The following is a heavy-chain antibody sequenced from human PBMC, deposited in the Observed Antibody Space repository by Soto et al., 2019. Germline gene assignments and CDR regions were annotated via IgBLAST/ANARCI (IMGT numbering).Heavy chain of an antibody. Sequence: GGSLRLSCAASGFTFSSYAMHWVRQAPGKGLEWVAVISYDGSNKYYADSVKGRFTISRDNSKNTLYLQMNSLRAEDTAVYYCARDLTVGATAQDDYWGQGTLVTVSS. D-gene: IGHD1-26*01. J-gene: IGHJ4*02. V-gene: IGHV3-30-3*01. CDR3: ARDLTVGATAQDDY. CDR2: ISYDGSNK. CDR1: GFTFSSYA.